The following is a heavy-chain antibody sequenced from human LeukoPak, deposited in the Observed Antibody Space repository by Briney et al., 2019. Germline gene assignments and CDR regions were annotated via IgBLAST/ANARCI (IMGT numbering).Heavy chain of an antibody. V-gene: IGHV1-2*02. CDR1: GYIFTAYY. Sequence: ASVKVSCKASGYIFTAYYIHWVRQAPGQGLEWMGWIIPNSGGTNYAQKLQGRVTMTSDTSISTAYMELTSLKSDDTAVYYCAREGGNGGFDYWGQGTLVTVSS. CDR3: AREGGNGGFDY. D-gene: IGHD2-15*01. J-gene: IGHJ4*02. CDR2: IIPNSGGT.